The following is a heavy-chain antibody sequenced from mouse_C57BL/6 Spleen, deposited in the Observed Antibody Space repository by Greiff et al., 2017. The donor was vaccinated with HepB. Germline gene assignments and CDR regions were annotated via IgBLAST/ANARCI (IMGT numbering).Heavy chain of an antibody. V-gene: IGHV6-3*01. CDR1: GFTFSNYW. Sequence: EVKLEESGGGLVQPGGSMKLSCVASGFTFSNYWMNWVRQSPEKGLEWVAQIRLKSDNYATHYAESVKGRFTISRDDSKSSVYLQMNNLRAEDTGIYYCTVYDGYSPLSYWGQGTTLTVSS. D-gene: IGHD2-3*01. CDR2: IRLKSDNYAT. J-gene: IGHJ2*01. CDR3: TVYDGYSPLSY.